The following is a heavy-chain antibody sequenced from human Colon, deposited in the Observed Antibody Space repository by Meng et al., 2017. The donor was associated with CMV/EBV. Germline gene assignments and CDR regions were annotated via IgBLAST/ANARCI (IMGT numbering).Heavy chain of an antibody. CDR2: INPNGGGT. CDR1: GYTFTDYY. D-gene: IGHD1-7*01. J-gene: IGHJ5*02. V-gene: IGHV1-2*02. Sequence: SGYTFTDYYWHWVRQAHGQGLEWMGWINPNGGGTDYARTCQGRVTMTRDTSTTTAYLEVNRLTSDDTATYYCARVKCGTTSCSQGLDPWGQGTLVTVSS. CDR3: ARVKCGTTSCSQGLDP.